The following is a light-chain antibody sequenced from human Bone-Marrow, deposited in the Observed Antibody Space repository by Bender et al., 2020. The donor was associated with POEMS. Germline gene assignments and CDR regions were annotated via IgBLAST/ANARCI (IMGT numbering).Light chain of an antibody. CDR2: DVS. J-gene: IGLJ1*01. CDR1: SSDIGGYNY. Sequence: QSVLTQPPSVSGTPGQRVTISCSGTSSDIGGYNYVSWYQQYPGKAPKLMIYDVSKRPSGVPDRFSGSKSGNTAFLTISGLQAEDEADYYCSSYSSSSGLIYVFGTGTRVTVL. V-gene: IGLV2-14*01. CDR3: SSYSSSSGLIYV.